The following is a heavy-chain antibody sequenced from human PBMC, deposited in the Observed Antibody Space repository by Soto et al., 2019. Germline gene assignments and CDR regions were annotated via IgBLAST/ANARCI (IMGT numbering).Heavy chain of an antibody. J-gene: IGHJ4*02. Sequence: QVQLVESGGGVVQPGRSLRLSCAASGFTFSSYGMHWVRQAPGKGLEWVAVISYDGSNKYYADSVKGRFTISRDNSKNTLYLQVNSLRAEDTAVYYCAKDYYDYVWGSYRYLDYWGQGTLVTVSS. D-gene: IGHD3-16*02. V-gene: IGHV3-30*18. CDR3: AKDYYDYVWGSYRYLDY. CDR1: GFTFSSYG. CDR2: ISYDGSNK.